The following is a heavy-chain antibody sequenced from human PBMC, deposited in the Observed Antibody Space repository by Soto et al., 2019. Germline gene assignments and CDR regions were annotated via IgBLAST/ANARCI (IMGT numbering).Heavy chain of an antibody. D-gene: IGHD4-4*01. CDR2: IHYSGSS. CDR3: ARQSNYDADFTMDV. Sequence: QVQLQESGPGLVKPSETLSLTCTVSGGSISSYYWSWIRQPPGKGLEWIGYIHYSGSSNYNPSLKRRVTISVDTSKNQFSLKLSSVTAAATVVYYCARQSNYDADFTMDVWGKGTTVTVSS. J-gene: IGHJ6*03. CDR1: GGSISSYY. V-gene: IGHV4-59*08.